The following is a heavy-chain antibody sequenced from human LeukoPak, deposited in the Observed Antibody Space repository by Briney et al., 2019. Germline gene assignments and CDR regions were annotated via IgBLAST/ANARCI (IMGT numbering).Heavy chain of an antibody. D-gene: IGHD6-13*01. CDR1: GFTFSIYA. CDR3: AKDLSGIAAAGTSGHFDY. V-gene: IGHV3-23*01. CDR2: LSGSGGST. J-gene: IGHJ4*02. Sequence: PGGSLRLSCATSGFTFSIYAMTWVRQAPGKGLEWVSTLSGSGGSTYYADSVKGRFTISRDNSKNTLYLQMNSLRAEDTAVYYCAKDLSGIAAAGTSGHFDYWGQGTLVTVSS.